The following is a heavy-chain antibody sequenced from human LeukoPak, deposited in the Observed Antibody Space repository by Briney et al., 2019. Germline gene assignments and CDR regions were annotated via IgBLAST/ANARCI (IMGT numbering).Heavy chain of an antibody. CDR2: IYYSGST. V-gene: IGHV4-59*08. CDR1: GGSISSYY. D-gene: IGHD2-15*01. Sequence: SETLSLTCTVSGGSISSYYWSWIRQPPGKGLEWIGYIYYSGSTNYNPSLKSRVTISVDTSKNQFSLKLSSVTAADTAVYYCASLDLSYAFDIWGQGTMVTVSS. J-gene: IGHJ3*02. CDR3: ASLDLSYAFDI.